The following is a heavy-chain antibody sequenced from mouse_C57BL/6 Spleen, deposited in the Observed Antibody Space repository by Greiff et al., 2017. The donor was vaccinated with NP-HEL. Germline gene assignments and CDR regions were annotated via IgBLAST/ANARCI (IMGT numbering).Heavy chain of an antibody. CDR3: ARVEGLMVDY. CDR2: IYPRSGNT. Sequence: VKLQESGAELARPGASVKLSCKASGYTFTSYGISWVKQRTGQGLEWIGEIYPRSGNTYYNEKFKGKATLTADKSSSTAYMELRSLTSEDSAVYFCARVEGLMVDYWGQGTSVTVSS. D-gene: IGHD3-3*01. J-gene: IGHJ4*01. CDR1: GYTFTSYG. V-gene: IGHV1-81*01.